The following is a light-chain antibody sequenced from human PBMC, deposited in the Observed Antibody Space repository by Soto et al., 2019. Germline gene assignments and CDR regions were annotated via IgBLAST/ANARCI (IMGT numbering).Light chain of an antibody. Sequence: QSPLTQPASVSGSPGQSITISCTGTSSDVGSYNLFSWYQQHPGKAPKLMIYEGSRRPSGVSNRFSGSKSGNTASLTISGLQAEDEADYYCCSYAGSSTXNYVVGRGTKV. J-gene: IGLJ1*01. V-gene: IGLV2-23*01. CDR1: SSDVGSYNL. CDR3: CSYAGSSTXNYV. CDR2: EGS.